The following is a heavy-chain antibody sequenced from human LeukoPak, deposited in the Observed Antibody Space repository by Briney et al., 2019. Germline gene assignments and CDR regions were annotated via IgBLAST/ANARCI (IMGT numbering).Heavy chain of an antibody. Sequence: PGGSLRLSCAVSGFTFSRYAMSWVRQAPGKGLEWVCGISSSGESPYYADSGKGRFTISRDNSKNTLYLEINSLRAEDTAVYYCAKKSRDGYNPFDYLGQGTLVTVSS. V-gene: IGHV3-23*01. J-gene: IGHJ4*02. D-gene: IGHD5-24*01. CDR3: AKKSRDGYNPFDY. CDR1: GFTFSRYA. CDR2: ISSSGESP.